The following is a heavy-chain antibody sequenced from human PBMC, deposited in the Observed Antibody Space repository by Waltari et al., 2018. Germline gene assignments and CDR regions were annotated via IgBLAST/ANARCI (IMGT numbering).Heavy chain of an antibody. CDR3: VSISYGSGSYHQFFQH. Sequence: EVQLVESGGGLVKPGGSLRLSCAASGFTFSSYSMNWVRQAPGKGLEWVSSISRSSSYIYYADSVNGRCTISRDNAKNSLYLQMNSLRAEDTAVYYCVSISYGSGSYHQFFQHWGQGTLVTVSS. D-gene: IGHD3-10*01. CDR2: ISRSSSYI. CDR1: GFTFSSYS. J-gene: IGHJ1*01. V-gene: IGHV3-21*01.